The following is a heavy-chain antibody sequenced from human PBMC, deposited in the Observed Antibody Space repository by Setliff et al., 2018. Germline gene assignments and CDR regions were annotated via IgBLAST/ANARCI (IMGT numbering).Heavy chain of an antibody. CDR2: IYYRGDT. Sequence: KPSETLSLTCTVSGASLNSGTYYWGWIRQPPGKGLEWIGRIYYRGDTYYNASLKGRLTISVDTAQNQFSLRLTSVTAADTAAYYCARTGTYRYFDYWGQGALVTV. CDR1: GASLNSGTYY. V-gene: IGHV4-39*01. CDR3: ARTGTYRYFDY. J-gene: IGHJ4*02. D-gene: IGHD1-1*01.